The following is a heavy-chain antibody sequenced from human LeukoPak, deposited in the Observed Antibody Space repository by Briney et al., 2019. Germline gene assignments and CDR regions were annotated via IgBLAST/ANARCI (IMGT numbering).Heavy chain of an antibody. V-gene: IGHV3-13*01. CDR2: IGTAGDT. CDR1: GFTSSNHA. CDR3: VRQQTPHGNFDY. J-gene: IGHJ4*02. D-gene: IGHD1-26*01. Sequence: GGSLRLSCATSGFTSSNHAMHWVRQATGKGLEWVSAIGTAGDTFYPGSVKGRFTSSRENAKNSLSLQMNSLRAEDTAVYYCVRQQTPHGNFDYWGQGTLVTVSS.